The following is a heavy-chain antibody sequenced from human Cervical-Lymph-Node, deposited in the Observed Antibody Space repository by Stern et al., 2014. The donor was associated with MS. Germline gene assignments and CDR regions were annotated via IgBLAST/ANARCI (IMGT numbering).Heavy chain of an antibody. V-gene: IGHV4-31*03. J-gene: IGHJ6*02. CDR1: GGSISSDNYY. Sequence: DQLVESGPGLVKPSQTLSLTCTVSGGSISSDNYYWTWIRQHPGKGLEWIGHIYYSGTTYYNPSLKSRVSITVDTSKNLFSLRLSSVTAADMAVYYCARDHFTTSLDVWGHGTTVTVS. CDR3: ARDHFTTSLDV. D-gene: IGHD2-2*01. CDR2: IYYSGTT.